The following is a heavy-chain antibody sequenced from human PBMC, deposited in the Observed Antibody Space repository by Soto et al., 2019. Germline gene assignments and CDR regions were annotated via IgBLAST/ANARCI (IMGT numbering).Heavy chain of an antibody. CDR3: TRAAAGPDYYYYYGMDV. D-gene: IGHD6-13*01. Sequence: GSLRLSCTASGFTFGDYAMSWVRQAPGKGLEWVGFIRSKAYGGTTEYAASVKGRFTISRDDSKSIAYLQMNSLKTEDTAVQYCTRAAAGPDYYYYYGMDVWGQGTTVTVSS. CDR2: IRSKAYGGTT. J-gene: IGHJ6*02. V-gene: IGHV3-49*04. CDR1: GFTFGDYA.